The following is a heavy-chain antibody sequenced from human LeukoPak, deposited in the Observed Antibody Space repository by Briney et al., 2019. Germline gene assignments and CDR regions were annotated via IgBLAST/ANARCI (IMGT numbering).Heavy chain of an antibody. V-gene: IGHV3-23*01. D-gene: IGHD3-22*01. CDR2: ISGSGGST. J-gene: IGHJ4*02. Sequence: GSLRLSCAASGFTFSSYAMSWVRQAPGKGLEWVSAISGSGGSTYYADSVKGRFTISRDNSKNTLYLQMNSLRAEDTAVYYCASELSPTYYYDSSGYYHIDYWGQGTLVTVSS. CDR1: GFTFSSYA. CDR3: ASELSPTYYYDSSGYYHIDY.